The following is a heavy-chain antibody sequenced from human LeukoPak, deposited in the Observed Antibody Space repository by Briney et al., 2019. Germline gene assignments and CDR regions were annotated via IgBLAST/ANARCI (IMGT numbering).Heavy chain of an antibody. CDR2: IKQDGSEK. Sequence: QPGGSLRLSCAASGFTFSSYWMSWVRQAPGKGLEWVANIKQDGSEKYYVDSVKGRFTISRDNAKNSLYLQMHSLRAEDPAVYYCARYIVVVPAARAGWFDPWGQGTLVTVSS. CDR3: ARYIVVVPAARAGWFDP. CDR1: GFTFSSYW. J-gene: IGHJ5*02. V-gene: IGHV3-7*01. D-gene: IGHD2-2*01.